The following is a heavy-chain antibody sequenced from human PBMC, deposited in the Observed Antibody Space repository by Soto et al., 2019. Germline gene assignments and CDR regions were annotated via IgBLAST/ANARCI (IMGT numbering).Heavy chain of an antibody. CDR1: GGTFSSYA. V-gene: IGHV1-69*13. J-gene: IGHJ4*02. CDR2: IIPIFGTA. CDR3: AAEGSDGYPVDC. D-gene: IGHD5-12*01. Sequence: SVKVSCKASGGTFSSYAISWVRQAPGQGLEWMGGIIPIFGTANYAQKFQVRVTITADESTSTAYMELSSLRSEDTAVYYCAAEGSDGYPVDCWGQGTGVTVSS.